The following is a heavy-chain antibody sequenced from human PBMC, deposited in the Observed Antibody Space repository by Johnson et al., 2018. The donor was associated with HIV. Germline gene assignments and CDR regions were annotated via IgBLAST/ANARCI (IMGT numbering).Heavy chain of an antibody. CDR2: IGSTGDT. J-gene: IGHJ3*02. V-gene: IGHV3-13*04. CDR1: GFTFSSYD. D-gene: IGHD6-13*01. Sequence: VQLVEPGGGLVQPGGSLRLSCAASGFTFSSYDMHWVRQATGKGLEWVSGIGSTGDTYYPGSVKGRFTISRQNAKNSLYLQMNSLRAGDTAVYYCARGFEVAAGWGAFDIWGQGTMVTVSS. CDR3: ARGFEVAAGWGAFDI.